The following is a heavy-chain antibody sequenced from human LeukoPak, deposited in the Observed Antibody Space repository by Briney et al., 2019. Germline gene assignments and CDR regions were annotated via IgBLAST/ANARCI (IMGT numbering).Heavy chain of an antibody. D-gene: IGHD3-22*01. Sequence: ASVKVSCKASGYTFTGYYMHWVRQAPGQGLEWMGWINPNSGGTNYAQKFQSRVTMTRDTSISTAYMELSRLRSDDTAVYYCARGNYYDSSGYSLRFDYWGQGTLVTVSS. CDR1: GYTFTGYY. CDR2: INPNSGGT. V-gene: IGHV1-2*02. J-gene: IGHJ4*02. CDR3: ARGNYYDSSGYSLRFDY.